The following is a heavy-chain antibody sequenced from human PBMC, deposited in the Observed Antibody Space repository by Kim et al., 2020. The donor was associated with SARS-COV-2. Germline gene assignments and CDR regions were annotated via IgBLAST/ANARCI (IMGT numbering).Heavy chain of an antibody. D-gene: IGHD6-19*01. J-gene: IGHJ4*02. CDR3: ARGNSGWYPFDY. V-gene: IGHV1-8*01. Sequence: GYAQKFQGRGTMTRNTSISTAYMELSSLRSEDTAVYYCARGNSGWYPFDYWGQGTLVTVSS.